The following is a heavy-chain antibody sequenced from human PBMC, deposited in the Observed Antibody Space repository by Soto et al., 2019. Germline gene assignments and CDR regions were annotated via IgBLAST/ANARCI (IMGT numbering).Heavy chain of an antibody. Sequence: PGGSLRLSCAASGFTLSSYAMGWVRQAPGKGLEWVSAISGSGGSTYYADSVKGRFTISRDNSKNTLYLQMNSLRAEDTAVYYCAKDLYGGNAAAWFDPWGQGTLVTVSS. CDR2: ISGSGGST. J-gene: IGHJ5*02. CDR1: GFTLSSYA. CDR3: AKDLYGGNAAAWFDP. V-gene: IGHV3-23*01. D-gene: IGHD2-15*01.